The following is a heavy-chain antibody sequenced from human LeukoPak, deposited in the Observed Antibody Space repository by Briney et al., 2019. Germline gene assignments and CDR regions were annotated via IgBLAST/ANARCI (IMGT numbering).Heavy chain of an antibody. Sequence: GGSLRLSCAASGFTFSSYSMNWVRQAPGKGLEWVSSISSSSSYIYYADSVKGRFTISRDNAKNSLYLQMNSLRAEDTAVYYCAKDQGSGYYGSGPVGYWGQGTLVTVSS. CDR2: ISSSSSYI. CDR1: GFTFSSYS. CDR3: AKDQGSGYYGSGPVGY. V-gene: IGHV3-21*01. J-gene: IGHJ4*02. D-gene: IGHD3-10*01.